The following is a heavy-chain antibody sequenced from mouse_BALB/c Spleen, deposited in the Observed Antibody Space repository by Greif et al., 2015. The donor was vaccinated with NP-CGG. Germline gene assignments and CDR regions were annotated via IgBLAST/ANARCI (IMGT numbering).Heavy chain of an antibody. J-gene: IGHJ4*01. Sequence: EVQLVESGGGLVQPKGSLKLSCAASGFTFNTNAMNWVRQAPGKGLEWVARIRSKSNNYATYHADSVKDRFTISRDDSQSMLYLQMNNLKTEDTAMYYCVFGAMDYWGQGTSVTVSS. CDR2: IRSKSNNYAT. CDR3: VFGAMDY. CDR1: GFTFNTNA. V-gene: IGHV10S3*01.